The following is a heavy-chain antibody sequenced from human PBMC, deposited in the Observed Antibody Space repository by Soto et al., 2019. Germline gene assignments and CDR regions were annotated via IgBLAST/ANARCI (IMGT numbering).Heavy chain of an antibody. J-gene: IGHJ4*02. CDR1: GFTFSNAW. CDR3: ARGHRSSGKIFDS. D-gene: IGHD3-22*01. CDR2: IKSKSAGGTT. Sequence: EVQLVESGGGLVKPGGSVRLSCAASGFTFSNAWMSWVRQAPGKGLEWVGRIKSKSAGGTTEYDAPVKDRFTISRDDSKNTLYLQINSLKIEDQAVYYCARGHRSSGKIFDSWGQGTLVTVSS. V-gene: IGHV3-15*01.